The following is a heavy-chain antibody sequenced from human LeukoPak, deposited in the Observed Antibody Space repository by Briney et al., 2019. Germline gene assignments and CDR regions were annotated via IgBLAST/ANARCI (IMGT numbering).Heavy chain of an antibody. D-gene: IGHD6-6*01. CDR1: GGSISSYY. CDR3: VRERDPLGQLVHRAFDI. V-gene: IGHV4-59*01. J-gene: IGHJ3*02. CDR2: IYYSGST. Sequence: SETLSLTCTVSGGSISSYYWSWIRQPPGKGLEWIGYIYYSGSTNYNPSLKSRVTISVDTSKNQFSLKLSSVTAADTAVYYCVRERDPLGQLVHRAFDIWGQGTMVTVSS.